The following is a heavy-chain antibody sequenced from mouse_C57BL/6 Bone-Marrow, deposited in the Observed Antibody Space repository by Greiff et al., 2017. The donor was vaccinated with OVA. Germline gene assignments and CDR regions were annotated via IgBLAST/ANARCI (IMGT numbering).Heavy chain of an antibody. CDR2: IYPGSGNT. J-gene: IGHJ1*03. CDR1: GYTFTDYY. Sequence: QVQLKQSGAELVRPGASVKLSCKASGYTFTDYYINWVKQRPGQGLEWIARIYPGSGNTYYNEKFKGKATLTAEKSSSTAYMQLSSLTSEDSAVYFCARWDYGSRRGGDVWGTGTTVTVSS. CDR3: ARWDYGSRRGGDV. V-gene: IGHV1-76*01. D-gene: IGHD1-1*01.